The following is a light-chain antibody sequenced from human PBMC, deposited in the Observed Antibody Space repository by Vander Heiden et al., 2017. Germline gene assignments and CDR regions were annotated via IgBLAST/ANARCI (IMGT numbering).Light chain of an antibody. V-gene: IGKV1-5*03. Sequence: DIQMTQSPSTLSASVGDRVTITCRASQSISSWLAWYQQKPGKAPKLLIYKASSVESGVPSMFSGSGSGTEFTLTISSLQPDDFATYYCQQYNSYSGTFGQGTKVEIK. CDR2: KAS. J-gene: IGKJ1*01. CDR3: QQYNSYSGT. CDR1: QSISSW.